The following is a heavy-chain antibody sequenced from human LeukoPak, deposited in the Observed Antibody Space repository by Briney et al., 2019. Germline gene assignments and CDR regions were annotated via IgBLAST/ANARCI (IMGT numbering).Heavy chain of an antibody. J-gene: IGHJ4*02. CDR3: ARDQAGSGHYADY. D-gene: IGHD3-10*01. CDR1: GFTVSSNY. V-gene: IGHV3-53*01. CDR2: IYSGGST. Sequence: RSLRLSCAASGFTVSSNYMSWVRQAPGKGLEWVSVIYSGGSTYYADSVKGRFTISRDNSKNTLYLQMNSLRAEDTAVYYCARDQAGSGHYADYWGQGTLVTVSS.